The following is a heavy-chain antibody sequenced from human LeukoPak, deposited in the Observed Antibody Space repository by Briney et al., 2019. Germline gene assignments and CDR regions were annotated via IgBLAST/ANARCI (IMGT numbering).Heavy chain of an antibody. D-gene: IGHD3-22*01. V-gene: IGHV3-30*02. J-gene: IGHJ4*02. CDR1: GFTFGSYG. CDR3: AKDSVFGGSSGVRYFDY. CDR2: IRYDGSNK. Sequence: QPGGSPRLSCAASGFTFGSYGMHWVRQAPGKGLEWVAFIRYDGSNKYYADSVKGRFTIFRDNSKNTLYLEMNSLRAEDTAVYYCAKDSVFGGSSGVRYFDYWGQGTLVTVSS.